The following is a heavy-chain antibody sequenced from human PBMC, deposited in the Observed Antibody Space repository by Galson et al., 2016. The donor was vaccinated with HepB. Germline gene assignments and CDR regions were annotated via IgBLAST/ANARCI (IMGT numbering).Heavy chain of an antibody. CDR1: GDSVSSNSAA. J-gene: IGHJ6*02. D-gene: IGHD4/OR15-4a*01. Sequence: CAISGDSVSSNSAARNWIRQSPSRGLEWLGRTYYRSKWYSDYAVSVKSRITINPDTSKNQFSLQLNSVTPEDTAVYFCARGRWSDGLDVWGQGTTVTVSS. CDR3: ARGRWSDGLDV. V-gene: IGHV6-1*01. CDR2: TYYRSKWYS.